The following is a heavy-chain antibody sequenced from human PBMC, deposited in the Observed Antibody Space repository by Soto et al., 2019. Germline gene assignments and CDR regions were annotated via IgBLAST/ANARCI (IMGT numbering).Heavy chain of an antibody. Sequence: SVKVSCKASGGTFSSYTISWVRQATGQRHERLGWMNPNRGNAGYAQNFQGRVTLTRNPSIGTTYMEMTSLRSDVTSVYFCARASSGYGFDAFDIWGQGTMVTVSS. CDR3: ARASSGYGFDAFDI. J-gene: IGHJ3*02. CDR1: GGTFSSYT. D-gene: IGHD5-12*01. CDR2: MNPNRGNA. V-gene: IGHV1-8*02.